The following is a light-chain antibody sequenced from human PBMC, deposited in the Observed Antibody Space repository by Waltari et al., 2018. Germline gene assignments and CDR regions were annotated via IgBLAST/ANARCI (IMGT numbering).Light chain of an antibody. Sequence: EILLTQSPGTLSLSPGERATLSCRASQNVGKNYLGWYQQRPGQPPRLLIFGASNRATGIPDRFSGSGSGTDFTLTISRLGSEDFAVYFCQQYASPPITFGQGTRLE. V-gene: IGKV3-20*01. CDR1: QNVGKNY. J-gene: IGKJ5*01. CDR2: GAS. CDR3: QQYASPPIT.